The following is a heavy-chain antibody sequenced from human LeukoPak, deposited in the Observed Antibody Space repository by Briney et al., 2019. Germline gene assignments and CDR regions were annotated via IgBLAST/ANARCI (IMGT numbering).Heavy chain of an antibody. CDR3: ARSVWLVRHSGFDP. CDR1: GFTFSDYY. CDR2: ISSSGSTI. J-gene: IGHJ5*02. Sequence: GGSLRLSCAASGFTFSDYYMSWIRQAPGKGLEWVSYISSSGSTIYYADSVKGRFTISRDNAKNSLYLQMNSLRAEDTAVYYCARSVWLVRHSGFDPWGQGTLVTVSS. V-gene: IGHV3-11*01. D-gene: IGHD6-19*01.